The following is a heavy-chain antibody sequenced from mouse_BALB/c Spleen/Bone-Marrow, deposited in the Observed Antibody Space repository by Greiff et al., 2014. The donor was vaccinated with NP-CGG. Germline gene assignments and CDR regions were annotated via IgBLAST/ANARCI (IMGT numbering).Heavy chain of an antibody. D-gene: IGHD1-1*01. V-gene: IGHV1S81*02. CDR1: GYTFTSYW. CDR2: INPSNGRT. J-gene: IGHJ4*01. CDR3: ARIIYGSGYIIDF. Sequence: QVQLQQSGAELVKPGASVKLSCRASGYTFTSYWMHWVKQRPGQGLEWIGEINPSNGRTNYNEKFKSMATLTVDKSSSTAYMQLSRLTAEDSAFFYCARIIYGSGYIIDFWGQGTSVTVSS.